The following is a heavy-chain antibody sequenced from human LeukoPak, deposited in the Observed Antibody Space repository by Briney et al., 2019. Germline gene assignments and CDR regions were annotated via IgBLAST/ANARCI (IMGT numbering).Heavy chain of an antibody. Sequence: GASVKVSCKASGFTFTSSAVQWVRQARGQRLEWIGWIVVGSGNTNYAQKFQERVTITRGMSTSTAYMELSSLRSEDTAVYYCAADRRDSSGYYIDYWGQGTLVTVSS. V-gene: IGHV1-58*01. D-gene: IGHD3-22*01. CDR2: IVVGSGNT. J-gene: IGHJ4*02. CDR1: GFTFTSSA. CDR3: AADRRDSSGYYIDY.